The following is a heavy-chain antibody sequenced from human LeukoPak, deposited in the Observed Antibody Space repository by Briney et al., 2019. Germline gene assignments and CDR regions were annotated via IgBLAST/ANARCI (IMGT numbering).Heavy chain of an antibody. CDR1: GFTFSSYS. CDR2: ITGSGGST. CDR3: AKALRLGELSLFYFDY. Sequence: PGGSLRLSCAASGFTFSSYSMNWVRQAPGKGLEWVSGITGSGGSTYYADSVKGRFTISRDNSKNTLYLQMNSLRAEDTAVYYCAKALRLGELSLFYFDYWGQGTLVTVSS. D-gene: IGHD3-16*02. J-gene: IGHJ4*02. V-gene: IGHV3-23*01.